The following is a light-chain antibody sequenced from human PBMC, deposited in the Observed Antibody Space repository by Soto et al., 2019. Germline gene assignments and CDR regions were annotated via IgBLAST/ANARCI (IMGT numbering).Light chain of an antibody. CDR2: TVS. CDR3: QQYGSSGK. V-gene: IGKV1-9*01. CDR1: QGIGNN. Sequence: IRLTHSPSFLSASVCDRVTITFRASQGIGNNLAWYQGKPGKAPKLLIYTVSTLQSGVPSRFSGSRSGTDFTLTISRLEPEDFAVYYCQQYGSSGKFGQGTKVDIK. J-gene: IGKJ1*01.